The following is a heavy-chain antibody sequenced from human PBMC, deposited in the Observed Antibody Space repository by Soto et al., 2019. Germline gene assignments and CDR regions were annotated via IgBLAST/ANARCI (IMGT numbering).Heavy chain of an antibody. CDR2: IKEDGSEK. Sequence: TGGSLRLSCEASGFTFNIYWMSWVRQAPGKGLEWVANIKEDGSEKYYVDSVKGRFTISRDNAKNSVYLQMNSLRVEDTAVYFCARRRFAAYGDFDYWGQGTLVTVSS. D-gene: IGHD4-17*01. CDR1: GFTFNIYW. CDR3: ARRRFAAYGDFDY. J-gene: IGHJ4*02. V-gene: IGHV3-7*01.